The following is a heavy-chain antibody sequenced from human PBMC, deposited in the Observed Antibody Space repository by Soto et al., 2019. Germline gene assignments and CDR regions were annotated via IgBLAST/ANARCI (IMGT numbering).Heavy chain of an antibody. CDR1: GGSISSYY. CDR3: ARHRHYYDSSGYGYFDY. CDR2: IYYSGST. D-gene: IGHD3-22*01. J-gene: IGHJ4*02. V-gene: IGHV4-59*08. Sequence: PSETLSLTCTVSGGSISSYYWSWIRQPPGKGLEWIGYIYYSGSTNYTPSLKSRVTISVDTSKNQFSLKLSSVTAADTAVYYCARHRHYYDSSGYGYFDYWGQGTLVTVSS.